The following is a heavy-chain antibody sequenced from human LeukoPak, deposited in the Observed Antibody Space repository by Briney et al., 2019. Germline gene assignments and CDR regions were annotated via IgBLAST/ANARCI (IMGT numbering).Heavy chain of an antibody. D-gene: IGHD3-22*01. CDR1: GGTFSSYA. CDR2: IIPILGIA. CDR3: AREVNTMIVVGRRFDY. Sequence: ASVKVSCKASGGTFSSYAISWVRQAPGQGLEWMGRIIPILGIANYAQKFQGRVTITADKSTSTAYMELSSLRSEDTAVYYCAREVNTMIVVGRRFDYWGQGTQVTVSS. V-gene: IGHV1-69*04. J-gene: IGHJ4*02.